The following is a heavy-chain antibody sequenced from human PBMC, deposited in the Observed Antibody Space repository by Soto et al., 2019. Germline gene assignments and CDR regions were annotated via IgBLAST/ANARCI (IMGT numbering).Heavy chain of an antibody. Sequence: SETLSLTCAVYGGSFSGYYWSWIRQPPGKGLEWIGEINHSGSTNYNLSLKSRVTISVDMSKNQFSLKLNSVTAADTAVYYCARARWYDAFDVWGQGTVVTVSS. CDR3: ARARWYDAFDV. CDR2: INHSGST. CDR1: GGSFSGYY. V-gene: IGHV4-34*01. D-gene: IGHD2-15*01. J-gene: IGHJ3*01.